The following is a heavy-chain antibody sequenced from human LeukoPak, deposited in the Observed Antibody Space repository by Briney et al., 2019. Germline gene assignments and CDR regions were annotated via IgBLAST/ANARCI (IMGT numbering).Heavy chain of an antibody. CDR1: GFTFSSYW. Sequence: GGSLRLSCAASGFTFSSYWMSWVRQAPGKGPEWVANIKQDGNEKYYVDSVKGRFTISRDNAKNSLYLQMNSLRAEDTAVYYCARDKQLSPFDYWGQGTLVTISS. V-gene: IGHV3-7*01. J-gene: IGHJ4*02. CDR2: IKQDGNEK. CDR3: ARDKQLSPFDY. D-gene: IGHD5-18*01.